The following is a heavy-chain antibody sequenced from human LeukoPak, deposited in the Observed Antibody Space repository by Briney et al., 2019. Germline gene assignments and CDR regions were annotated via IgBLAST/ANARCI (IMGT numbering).Heavy chain of an antibody. J-gene: IGHJ6*03. Sequence: ASVKVSCTASGYTFTSYGISWVRQAPGQGLEWMGWISAYNGNTNYAQKLQGKVTMTTDTSTSTAYMELRSLRSDDTAVYYCARAREDSGSYPREGYYYYYMDVWGKGTTVTISS. V-gene: IGHV1-18*01. CDR1: GYTFTSYG. CDR3: ARAREDSGSYPREGYYYYYMDV. D-gene: IGHD1-26*01. CDR2: ISAYNGNT.